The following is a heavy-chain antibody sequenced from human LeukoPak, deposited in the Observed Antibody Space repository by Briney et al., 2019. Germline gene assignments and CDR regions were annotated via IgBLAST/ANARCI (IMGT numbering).Heavy chain of an antibody. CDR2: ISSSSSYI. V-gene: IGHV3-21*01. CDR1: GFTFSSYS. CDR3: ARDGPVIPSAYAFDI. D-gene: IGHD3-22*01. J-gene: IGHJ3*02. Sequence: GPLRLSCAASGFTFSSYSMNWVRQAPGKGLEWVSSISSSSSYIYYADSVKGRFTISRDNAKNSLYLQMNSLRAEDTAVYYCARDGPVIPSAYAFDIWGQGTMVTVSS.